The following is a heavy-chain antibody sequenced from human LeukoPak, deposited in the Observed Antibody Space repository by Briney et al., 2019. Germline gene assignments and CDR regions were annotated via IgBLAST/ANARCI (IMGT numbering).Heavy chain of an antibody. V-gene: IGHV3-7*01. Sequence: GGSLRLSCAASGFTFSSYWMGWVRQAPGKGLEWVANIKQDGSEKYYVDSVKGRFTISRDNAKNSLYLQMNSLRAEDTAVYYCAREKALRFLEWPDYGMDVWGQGTTVTVSS. CDR3: AREKALRFLEWPDYGMDV. J-gene: IGHJ6*02. CDR1: GFTFSSYW. D-gene: IGHD3-3*01. CDR2: IKQDGSEK.